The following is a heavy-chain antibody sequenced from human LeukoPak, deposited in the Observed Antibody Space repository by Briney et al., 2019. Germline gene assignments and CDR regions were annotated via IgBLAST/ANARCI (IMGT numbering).Heavy chain of an antibody. CDR3: ARGDCSSTSCSPDFDY. D-gene: IGHD2-2*01. Sequence: GGSLRLSCAASGFTFSSYAMSWVRQAPGKGLEWVSAISGSGGSTYYADSVKGRFTISRDNSKNTLYLQMGSLRAEDMAVYYCARGDCSSTSCSPDFDYWGQGTLVTVSS. V-gene: IGHV3-23*01. CDR1: GFTFSSYA. J-gene: IGHJ4*02. CDR2: ISGSGGST.